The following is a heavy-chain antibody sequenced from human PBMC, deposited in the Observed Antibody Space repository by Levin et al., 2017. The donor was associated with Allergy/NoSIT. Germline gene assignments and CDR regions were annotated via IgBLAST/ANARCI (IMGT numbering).Heavy chain of an antibody. J-gene: IGHJ5*02. Sequence: LSLTCAASGFTFSSHGIHWVRQAPGKGLEWVAAISYDGSNTFYADSVKGRFTISRDNSEITLFLQMNSLRAEDTAVYYCARDFSACSGGTCLFNWFDPWGQGTLVTVSS. V-gene: IGHV3-30*03. D-gene: IGHD2-15*01. CDR2: ISYDGSNT. CDR3: ARDFSACSGGTCLFNWFDP. CDR1: GFTFSSHG.